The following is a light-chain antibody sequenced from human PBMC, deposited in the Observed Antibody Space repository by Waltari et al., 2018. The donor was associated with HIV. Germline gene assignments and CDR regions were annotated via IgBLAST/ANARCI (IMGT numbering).Light chain of an antibody. CDR3: LLSYSGARV. V-gene: IGLV7-46*01. Sequence: QSVVTQEPSLTVSPGGTVALTFGSSTGAVTRGLSPYWFQQKPGQAPRTLIYDTSNKHSWTPARFSGSLLGGKAALTLSGAQAEDEAEYYCLLSYSGARVFGGGTKLTVL. CDR1: TGAVTRGLS. CDR2: DTS. J-gene: IGLJ3*02.